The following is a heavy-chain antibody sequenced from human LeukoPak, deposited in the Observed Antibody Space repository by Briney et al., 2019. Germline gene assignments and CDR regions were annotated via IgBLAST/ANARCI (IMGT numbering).Heavy chain of an antibody. Sequence: PSETLSLTCTVSGGSISSGDYYWSWIRQPPEKGLEWIGYIYYSGSTNYNPSLKSRVTISVDTSKNQFSLKLSSVTAADTAVYYCARRGYDSSGTDKRPFDFWGQGTLVTVSS. CDR3: ARRGYDSSGTDKRPFDF. CDR2: IYYSGST. J-gene: IGHJ4*02. D-gene: IGHD3-22*01. V-gene: IGHV4-61*08. CDR1: GGSISSGDYY.